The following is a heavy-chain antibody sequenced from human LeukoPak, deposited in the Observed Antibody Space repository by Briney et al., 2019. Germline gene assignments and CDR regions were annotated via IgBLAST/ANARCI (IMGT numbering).Heavy chain of an antibody. Sequence: HPGGSLRLSCAASGFTFNNYAMNWVRQAPGKGLEWVSVISGSGGTTYYADSVKGRFTISRDSSKNTLYLQMNSLRAEDTAVYYCASGVRPAARYWGQGTLVTVSS. CDR2: ISGSGGTT. CDR3: ASGVRPAARY. D-gene: IGHD2-2*01. CDR1: GFTFNNYA. J-gene: IGHJ4*02. V-gene: IGHV3-23*01.